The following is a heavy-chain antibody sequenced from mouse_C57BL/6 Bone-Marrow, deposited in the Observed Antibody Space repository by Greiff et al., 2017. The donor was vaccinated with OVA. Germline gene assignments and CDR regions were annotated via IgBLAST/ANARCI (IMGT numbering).Heavy chain of an antibody. CDR2: IYYSGTI. CDR3: ARLYYGYLDY. J-gene: IGHJ2*01. V-gene: IGHV3-5*01. D-gene: IGHD2-1*01. Sequence: VQLQQSGPGLVKPSQTVFLTCTVTGISITTGNYRWRWIRQFPGNKLEWIGNIYYSGTITYNPSLTSRTTITRDTPKNQFFLEINSLTAEDTATYYCARLYYGYLDYWGQGTTLTVSS. CDR1: GISITTGNYR.